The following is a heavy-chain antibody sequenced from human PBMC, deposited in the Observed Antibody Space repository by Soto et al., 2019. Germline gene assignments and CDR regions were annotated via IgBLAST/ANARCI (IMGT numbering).Heavy chain of an antibody. CDR2: VHHSWGS. CDR3: ARQGFGPLHGLVDV. V-gene: IGHV4-59*08. D-gene: IGHD3-10*01. J-gene: IGHJ6*02. Sequence: QVQMQEPGPGLVKPSETLSLSCTVSGGSISSYYWSWFRQSPGKRMEWIGYVHHSWGSSYNPSLQSRVAISLDTSKSQFSPKVTSVTATDTAVYYCARQGFGPLHGLVDVWGQGTTVTVSS. CDR1: GGSISSYY.